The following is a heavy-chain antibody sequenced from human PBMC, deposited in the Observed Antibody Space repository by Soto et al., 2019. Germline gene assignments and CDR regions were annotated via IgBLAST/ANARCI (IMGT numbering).Heavy chain of an antibody. Sequence: GGSLRLSCAASGFTFSSYGMTFSSYAMSWVRQAPGKGLEWVSTISGSGDSTYYADSVKGRFTISRDNSKNTLYLQMNSLRAEDTAVYYCARGRGTYYFDSSGLGDAFDIWGQGTMVTVSS. J-gene: IGHJ3*02. CDR2: ISGSGDST. V-gene: IGHV3-23*01. CDR1: GFTFSSYGMTFSSYA. D-gene: IGHD3-22*01. CDR3: ARGRGTYYFDSSGLGDAFDI.